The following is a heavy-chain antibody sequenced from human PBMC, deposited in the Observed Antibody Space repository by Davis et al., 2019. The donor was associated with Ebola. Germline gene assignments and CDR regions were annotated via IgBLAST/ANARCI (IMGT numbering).Heavy chain of an antibody. V-gene: IGHV3-23*01. CDR3: LKYCSSTSCYGGYGMDV. J-gene: IGHJ6*02. D-gene: IGHD2-2*01. CDR1: GFTFSSYA. CDR2: ISGSGGST. Sequence: GESLKISCAASGFTFSSYAMSWVRQAPGKGLEWVSAISGSGGSTYYADSVKGRFTISRDNSKNTLYLQMNSLKTEDTAVYYCLKYCSSTSCYGGYGMDVWGQGTTVTVSS.